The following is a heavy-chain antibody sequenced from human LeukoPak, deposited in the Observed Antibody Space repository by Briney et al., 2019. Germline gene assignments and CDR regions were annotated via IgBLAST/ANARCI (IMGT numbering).Heavy chain of an antibody. CDR1: GYTFTGYY. D-gene: IGHD6-19*01. CDR2: INPNSGGT. J-gene: IGHJ4*02. V-gene: IGHV1-2*02. CDR3: ASPATGYSSGWYAPDY. Sequence: GASVKVSCKASGYTFTGYYMHWVRQAPGQGLEWMGWINPNSGGTNYAQKFQGRVTMTRDTSISTAYMELSRLRSDDTAVYYCASPATGYSSGWYAPDYWGQGTLVTVSS.